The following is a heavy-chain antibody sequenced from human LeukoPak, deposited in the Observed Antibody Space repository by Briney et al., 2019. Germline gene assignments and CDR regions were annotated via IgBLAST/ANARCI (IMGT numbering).Heavy chain of an antibody. J-gene: IGHJ4*02. Sequence: QPGGSLRLSCAASGFTFRNYVIHWVRQAPGKGLEWVAVTSSDLNVKLYADSVKGRFTISRGTSKTTISLQMNSLRVEDSAVYYCAKWTRTTLFRGDRARFDSWGQGTLVTVSS. CDR1: GFTFRNYV. D-gene: IGHD3-10*01. CDR2: TSSDLNVK. V-gene: IGHV3-30*18. CDR3: AKWTRTTLFRGDRARFDS.